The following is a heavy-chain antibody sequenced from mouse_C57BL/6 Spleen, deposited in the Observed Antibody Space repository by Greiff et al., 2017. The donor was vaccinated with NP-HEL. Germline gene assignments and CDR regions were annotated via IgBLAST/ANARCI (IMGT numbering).Heavy chain of an antibody. CDR2: IDPSGSYT. Sequence: VQLQQPGAELVMPGASVKLSCKASGFTFTSYWMHWVKQRPGQGLEWIGEIDPSGSYTNYNEKLKGKSTLTVDKSSSTDYMQLSSLTSDDSAVYYCARSGIYYGYAMDYWGQGTSVTVSS. V-gene: IGHV1-69*01. J-gene: IGHJ4*01. CDR1: GFTFTSYW. CDR3: ARSGIYYGYAMDY. D-gene: IGHD2-1*01.